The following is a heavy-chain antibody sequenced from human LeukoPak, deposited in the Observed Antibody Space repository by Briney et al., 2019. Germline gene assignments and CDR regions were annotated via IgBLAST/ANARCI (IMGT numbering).Heavy chain of an antibody. CDR3: VKALRSTSYHFDY. CDR2: IYPGDSDT. Sequence: GESLKISCKGSGYSFTSYWIGWVRQLPGKGLEWMGIIYPGDSDTRYSPSFQGQVTISADKSISTAYLQWSSLKASDTAVYYCVKALRSTSYHFDYWGQGTLVTVSS. J-gene: IGHJ4*02. D-gene: IGHD2-2*01. CDR1: GYSFTSYW. V-gene: IGHV5-51*01.